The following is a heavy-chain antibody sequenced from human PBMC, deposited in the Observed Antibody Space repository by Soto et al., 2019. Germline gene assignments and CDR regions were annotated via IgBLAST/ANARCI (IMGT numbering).Heavy chain of an antibody. CDR3: ARGPFLGYCSGGSCYALPNLAGFDP. CDR1: GGSFSGYY. Sequence: SETLSLTCAVYGGSFSGYYWSWIRQPPGKGLEWIGEINHSGSTNYNPSLKSRVTISVDTSKNQFSLKLSSVTAADTAVYYCARGPFLGYCSGGSCYALPNLAGFDPWGQGTLVTVSS. CDR2: INHSGST. J-gene: IGHJ5*02. V-gene: IGHV4-34*01. D-gene: IGHD2-15*01.